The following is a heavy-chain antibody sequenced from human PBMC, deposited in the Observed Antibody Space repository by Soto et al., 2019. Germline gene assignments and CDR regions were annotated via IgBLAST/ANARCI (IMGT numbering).Heavy chain of an antibody. D-gene: IGHD2-21*02. CDR2: INHSGST. Sequence: SETLSLTCAVYGGSFSGYYWSWIRQPPGKGLEWIGEINHSGSTNYNPSLKSRVTISVDTSKNQFSLKLSSVTAADTAVYFCARQRTSVVTQAYFDVWGPGSLVTVSS. J-gene: IGHJ4*02. V-gene: IGHV4-34*01. CDR1: GGSFSGYY. CDR3: ARQRTSVVTQAYFDV.